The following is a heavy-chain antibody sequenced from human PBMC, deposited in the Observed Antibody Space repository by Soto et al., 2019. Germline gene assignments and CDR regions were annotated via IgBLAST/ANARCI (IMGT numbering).Heavy chain of an antibody. CDR1: GYTFTRYG. D-gene: IGHD2-21*02. CDR3: AREGDVPYYYYGMDV. J-gene: IGHJ6*02. Sequence: QVHLVQSGAEVKKPGASVKVSCETSGYTFTRYGISWVRQAPGQGLEWMGWISGYDGRTNFAQKVQDRVTMTTDTSTSTVYMELRSLSSDDTAVYYCAREGDVPYYYYGMDVWGQGTTVTVSS. V-gene: IGHV1-18*01. CDR2: ISGYDGRT.